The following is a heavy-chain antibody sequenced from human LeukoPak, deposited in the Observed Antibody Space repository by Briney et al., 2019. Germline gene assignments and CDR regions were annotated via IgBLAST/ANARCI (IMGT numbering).Heavy chain of an antibody. Sequence: PGRSLRLSCAASGFTFSNYGIHWVRQAPGKGLEWVAVISYDGSDKYYADSVKGRFTISRDNSKNTLYLQMNSLRAEDTAVYYCAPGGDYTFFDYWGQGTLVTVSS. J-gene: IGHJ4*02. D-gene: IGHD4-17*01. CDR2: ISYDGSDK. CDR3: APGGDYTFFDY. CDR1: GFTFSNYG. V-gene: IGHV3-30*03.